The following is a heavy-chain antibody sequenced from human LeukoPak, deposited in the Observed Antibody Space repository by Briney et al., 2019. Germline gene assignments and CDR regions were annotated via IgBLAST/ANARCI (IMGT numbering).Heavy chain of an antibody. Sequence: GGSLRLSCAASGFTFSSYAMSGVRQAPGKGLEWVSAISGSGGSTYYADSVKGRFTISRDNSKNTLYLQMNSLRAEDTAVYYCAKDHATNIVVVPAAVPHFDYWGQGTLVTVSS. V-gene: IGHV3-23*01. D-gene: IGHD2-2*01. J-gene: IGHJ4*02. CDR1: GFTFSSYA. CDR2: ISGSGGST. CDR3: AKDHATNIVVVPAAVPHFDY.